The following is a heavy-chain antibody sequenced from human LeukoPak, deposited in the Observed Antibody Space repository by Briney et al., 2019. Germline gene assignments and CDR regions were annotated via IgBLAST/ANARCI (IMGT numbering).Heavy chain of an antibody. V-gene: IGHV3-30*18. CDR1: GFIFSSYS. Sequence: GGSLRLSCAASGFIFSSYSMNWVRQAPGKGLEWVAVISYDGSNKYYADSVKGRFTISRDNSKNTLYLQMNSLRAEDTAVYYCAKAMTTVKLGIDYWGQGTLVTVSS. J-gene: IGHJ4*02. CDR2: ISYDGSNK. D-gene: IGHD4-11*01. CDR3: AKAMTTVKLGIDY.